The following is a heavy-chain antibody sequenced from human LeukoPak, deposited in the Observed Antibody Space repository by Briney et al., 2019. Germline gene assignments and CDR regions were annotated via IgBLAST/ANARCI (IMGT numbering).Heavy chain of an antibody. J-gene: IGHJ6*02. CDR3: AGPILRYFDWSDYGMDV. D-gene: IGHD3-9*01. Sequence: GGSLRLSCAASGFTFSSYWMSWVRQAPGKELEWVANIKQDGSEKYYVDSVKGRFTISRDNAKNSLYLQMNSLRAEDTAVYYCAGPILRYFDWSDYGMDVWGQGTTVTVSS. CDR2: IKQDGSEK. CDR1: GFTFSSYW. V-gene: IGHV3-7*01.